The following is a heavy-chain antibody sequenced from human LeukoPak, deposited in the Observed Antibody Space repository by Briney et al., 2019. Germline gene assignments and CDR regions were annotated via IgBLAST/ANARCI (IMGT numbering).Heavy chain of an antibody. J-gene: IGHJ5*02. CDR2: IIPIFGTA. Sequence: SVKVSRKASGGTFSSYAISWVRQAPGQGLEWMGGIIPIFGTANYAQKFQGRVTITTDESTSTAYTELSSLRSEDTAVYYCARRRTADDFWSGYYTGPWFDPWGQGTLVTVSS. D-gene: IGHD3-3*01. CDR3: ARRRTADDFWSGYYTGPWFDP. CDR1: GGTFSSYA. V-gene: IGHV1-69*05.